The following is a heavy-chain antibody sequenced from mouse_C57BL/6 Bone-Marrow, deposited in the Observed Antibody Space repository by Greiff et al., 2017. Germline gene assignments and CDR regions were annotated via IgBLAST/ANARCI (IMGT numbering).Heavy chain of an antibody. CDR3: ARGDTLYYYAMDY. J-gene: IGHJ4*01. CDR1: GYTFTSYW. V-gene: IGHV1-64*01. CDR2: IHPNSGST. Sequence: QVQLKQPGAELVKPGASVKLSCKASGYTFTSYWMHWVKQRPGQGLEWIGMIHPNSGSTNYNEKFKSKATLTVDKSSSTAYMQLSSLTSEDSAVDYCARGDTLYYYAMDYWGQGTSVTVSS. D-gene: IGHD5-1-1*01.